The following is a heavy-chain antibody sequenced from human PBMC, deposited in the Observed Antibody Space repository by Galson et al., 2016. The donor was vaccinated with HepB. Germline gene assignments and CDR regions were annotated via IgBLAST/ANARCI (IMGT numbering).Heavy chain of an antibody. CDR2: TIPFFDTA. J-gene: IGHJ3*02. V-gene: IGHV1-69*13. Sequence: SVKVSCKASGGTFSYSISWVRQAPGQGLEWMGGTIPFFDTANYAQNFQGRVTITADGSTTTVYMELSSLRSEDTAVYFCAVVGPRGAFDSWGQGTMVSVSS. CDR1: GGTFSYS. D-gene: IGHD1-26*01. CDR3: AVVGPRGAFDS.